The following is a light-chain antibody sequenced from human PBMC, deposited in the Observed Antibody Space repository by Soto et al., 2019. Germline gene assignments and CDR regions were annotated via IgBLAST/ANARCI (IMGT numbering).Light chain of an antibody. CDR2: STS. Sequence: DIQMSHSPSTLSASVGDRVTITCRASQSISSWLAWYQQKPGKAPNLLIYSTSTLQSGVPSRFSGSGSGTDFTLTINSLQPEDFATYYCQQAYDIPRTFGQGTKVDIK. CDR3: QQAYDIPRT. CDR1: QSISSW. J-gene: IGKJ1*01. V-gene: IGKV1-39*01.